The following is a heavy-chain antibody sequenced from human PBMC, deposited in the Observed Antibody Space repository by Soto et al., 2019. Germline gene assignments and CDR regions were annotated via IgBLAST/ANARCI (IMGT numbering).Heavy chain of an antibody. Sequence: SETLSLTCTVSGGSISSSSYYWGWIRQPPGKGLEWIGSIYYSGSTYYNPSLKSRVTISVDTSKNQFSLKLSSVTAADTAVYYCARRITIFGVARGSASYYGMDVWGQGTTVTVSS. V-gene: IGHV4-39*01. CDR2: IYYSGST. J-gene: IGHJ6*02. CDR1: GGSISSSSYY. CDR3: ARRITIFGVARGSASYYGMDV. D-gene: IGHD3-3*01.